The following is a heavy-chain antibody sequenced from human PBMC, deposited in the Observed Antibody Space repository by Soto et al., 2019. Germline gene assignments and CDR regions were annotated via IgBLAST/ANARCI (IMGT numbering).Heavy chain of an antibody. CDR1: GFTFNNFA. V-gene: IGHV3-23*01. CDR2: ITSSGGGT. D-gene: IGHD5-12*01. CDR3: AEGPTSSGYI. J-gene: IGHJ3*02. Sequence: EVQLLESGGGLVQPGGSLRLSCAASGFTFNNFAMNWVRQTAGKGLEWVSGITSSGGGTFYADSVEGRFTISRDNSKDTLYLQMSSLRAEDTALYYCAEGPTSSGYIWGQGTMVTVSS.